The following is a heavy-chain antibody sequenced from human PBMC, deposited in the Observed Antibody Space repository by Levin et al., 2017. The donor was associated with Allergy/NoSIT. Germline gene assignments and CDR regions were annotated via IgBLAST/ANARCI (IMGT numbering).Heavy chain of an antibody. D-gene: IGHD2-15*01. CDR1: GGSFSGYY. Sequence: KPSETLSLTCAVYGGSFSGYYWSWIRQPPGKGLEWIGEINHSGSTNYNPSLKSRVTISVDTSKNQFSLKLSSVTAADTAVYYCARGGGAAKGTSFDYWGQGTLVTVSS. CDR3: ARGGGAAKGTSFDY. V-gene: IGHV4-34*01. CDR2: INHSGST. J-gene: IGHJ4*02.